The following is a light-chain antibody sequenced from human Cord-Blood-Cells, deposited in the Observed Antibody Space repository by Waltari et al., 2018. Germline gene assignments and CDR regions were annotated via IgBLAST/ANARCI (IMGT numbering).Light chain of an antibody. Sequence: EIVLTQSPGTLSLSPGARATSSCRASQRVSSSHLAWYQQKPGQAPRRLIYGASSRATGIPDRFSGSGSGTDFTRTISRLEPEDFAVYYCQQYGSAPPWTFGQGTKVEIK. V-gene: IGKV3-20*01. J-gene: IGKJ1*01. CDR2: GAS. CDR3: QQYGSAPPWT. CDR1: QRVSSSH.